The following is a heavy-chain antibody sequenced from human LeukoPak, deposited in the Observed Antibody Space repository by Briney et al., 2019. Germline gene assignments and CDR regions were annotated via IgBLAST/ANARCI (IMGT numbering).Heavy chain of an antibody. Sequence: PSETLSLTCAVSGGSISSGGYSWSWIRQPPGKGLEWIGYIYHSGSTYYNPSLKSRVTISVDRSKNQFSLKLSSVTAADTAVYYCARGPLSGYDYGAFDIWGQGTMVTVSS. J-gene: IGHJ3*02. CDR3: ARGPLSGYDYGAFDI. V-gene: IGHV4-30-2*01. D-gene: IGHD5-12*01. CDR1: GGSISSGGYS. CDR2: IYHSGST.